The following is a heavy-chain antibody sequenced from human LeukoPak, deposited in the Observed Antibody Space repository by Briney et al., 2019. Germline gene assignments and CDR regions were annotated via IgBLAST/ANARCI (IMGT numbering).Heavy chain of an antibody. CDR3: ARGAAMRGAFDI. Sequence: PGGSLRLSCAASGFPFSRYAMRWVRQAPGKGLEGVSAISGSGGSTYYADSLKGRFTISRDNSKNTLFLQMNSLRAEDTAVYYCARGAAMRGAFDIWGQGTMATVSS. CDR2: ISGSGGST. D-gene: IGHD2-2*01. V-gene: IGHV3-23*01. CDR1: GFPFSRYA. J-gene: IGHJ3*02.